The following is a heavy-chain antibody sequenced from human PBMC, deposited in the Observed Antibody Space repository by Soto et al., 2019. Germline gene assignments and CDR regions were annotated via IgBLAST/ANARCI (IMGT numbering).Heavy chain of an antibody. CDR2: IYYSGST. CDR1: GGSISSGGYY. CDR3: ASETVNIVATSPSGWFDP. V-gene: IGHV4-31*03. D-gene: IGHD5-12*01. Sequence: QVQLQESGPGLVKPSQTLSLTCTVSGGSISSGGYYWSWIRQHPGKGLEWIGYIYYSGSTYYNPSLKSRVTISVDTSKNQFSLKLSSVTAADTAVYYCASETVNIVATSPSGWFDPWGQGPLVTVSS. J-gene: IGHJ5*02.